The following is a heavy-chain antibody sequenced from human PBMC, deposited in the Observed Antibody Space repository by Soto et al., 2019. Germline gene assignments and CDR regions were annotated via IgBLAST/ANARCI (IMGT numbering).Heavy chain of an antibody. CDR2: IYHSGST. V-gene: IGHV4-30-2*01. Sequence: SETLSLTCAVSGGSISSGGYSWSWIRQPPGKGLEWIGYIYHSGSTYYNPSLKSRVTISVDRSKNQFSLKLSSVTAADTAVYYCARLSVDFWSDYYYGMDVWGQGTTVTVSS. J-gene: IGHJ6*02. CDR3: ARLSVDFWSDYYYGMDV. D-gene: IGHD3-3*01. CDR1: GGSISSGGYS.